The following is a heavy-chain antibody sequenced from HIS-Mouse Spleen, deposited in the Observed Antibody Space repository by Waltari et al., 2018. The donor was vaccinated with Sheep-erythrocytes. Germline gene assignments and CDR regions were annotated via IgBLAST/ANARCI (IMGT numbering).Heavy chain of an antibody. V-gene: IGHV2-5*01. CDR3: AHRRKSSGSYYYFQH. CDR1: GFSLSTSEVG. Sequence: QITLKESGPTLVKPTQTLTLTCTFSGFSLSTSEVGLGWSRQSPGKALEWLALIYWNDDKRYSPSLKSRLTITKDTSKNQVVLTMTNMDPVDTATYYCAHRRKSSGSYYYFQHWGQGTLVTVSS. CDR2: IYWNDDK. J-gene: IGHJ1*01. D-gene: IGHD1-26*01.